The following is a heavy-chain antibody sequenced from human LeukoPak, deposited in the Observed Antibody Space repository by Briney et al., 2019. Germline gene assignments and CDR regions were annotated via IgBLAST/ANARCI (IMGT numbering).Heavy chain of an antibody. CDR2: ISYSGSS. CDR1: GGSLSPYF. J-gene: IGHJ4*02. Sequence: KSSETLSLTCTVSGGSLSPYFWSWIRQPPGKGLEWIGHISYSGSSNYNSSLRSRVTLSVDTSKIQFSLNLTSVTAADTAVYYCARDGVSGSYSWGQGTLVTVSS. CDR3: ARDGVSGSYS. D-gene: IGHD1-26*01. V-gene: IGHV4-59*12.